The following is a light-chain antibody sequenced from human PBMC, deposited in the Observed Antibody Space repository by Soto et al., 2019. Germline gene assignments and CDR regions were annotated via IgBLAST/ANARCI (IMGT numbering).Light chain of an antibody. Sequence: DVVMTQTPLSLSVAPGQPASIFCKSSQSLLHITGETFLFWYLQKPGQSTQLLIYEVSTRVSGVPDRVSGSGSGTDFTLEISRVETDDVGIYYCMQSTQLPPTFGQGTRLEIK. J-gene: IGKJ5*01. CDR3: MQSTQLPPT. V-gene: IGKV2D-29*02. CDR1: QSLLHITGETF. CDR2: EVS.